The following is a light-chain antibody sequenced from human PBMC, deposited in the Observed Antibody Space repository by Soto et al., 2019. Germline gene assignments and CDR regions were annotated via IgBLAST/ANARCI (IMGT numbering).Light chain of an antibody. CDR1: SSDVGGYNF. V-gene: IGLV2-11*01. J-gene: IGLJ1*01. CDR2: DVR. Sequence: QSALTQPRSVSGSPGQSLTISCTGTSSDVGGYNFVSWYQQHPGKAPKLMIYDVRKRPSGVPDRFSGSKSGNTASLTISGLQAEDEADYYCCSYAGSYAYVFGSGTKLTVL. CDR3: CSYAGSYAYV.